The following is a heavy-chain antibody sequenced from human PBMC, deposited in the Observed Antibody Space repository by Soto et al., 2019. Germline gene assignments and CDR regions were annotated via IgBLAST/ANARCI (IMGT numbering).Heavy chain of an antibody. CDR3: ARGGDGYNREFDY. CDR2: INHSGST. V-gene: IGHV4-34*01. D-gene: IGHD5-12*01. J-gene: IGHJ4*02. Sequence: SETLSLTCAVYGGSFSGYYWSWIRQPPGKGLEWIGEINHSGSTNYNPSLKSRVTISVDTSKNQFSQKLSSVTAADTAVYYCARGGDGYNREFDYWGQGTLVTVSS. CDR1: GGSFSGYY.